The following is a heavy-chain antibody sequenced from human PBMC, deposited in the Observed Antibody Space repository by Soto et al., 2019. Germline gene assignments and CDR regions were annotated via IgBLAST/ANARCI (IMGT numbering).Heavy chain of an antibody. Sequence: GSLRLSCASSGFTFKNYWMHWVRQAPGKGLEWVATIKPDATVTSYGVSVRGRFSVSRDNTNNLLSLQMNTLRADDTAVYYCSKYGDGGWLFAHRGQGTLVT. D-gene: IGHD3-16*01. V-gene: IGHV3-7*03. CDR3: SKYGDGGWLFAH. J-gene: IGHJ5*02. CDR2: IKPDATVT. CDR1: GFTFKNYW.